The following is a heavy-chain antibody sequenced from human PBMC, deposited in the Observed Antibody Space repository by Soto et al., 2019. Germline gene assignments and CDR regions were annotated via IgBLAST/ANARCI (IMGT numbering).Heavy chain of an antibody. J-gene: IGHJ3*02. CDR1: GYTFNNYG. V-gene: IGHV1-18*01. D-gene: IGHD3-10*01. CDR2: ISAYNGNA. CDR3: ARGTRRFGELFDGFDI. Sequence: QVQLVQYGYEVKEPGASVTVSCKASGYTFNNYGITWVRQAPGQGLEWIGWISAYNGNANYAQKFQGRVTLTRDTSTSTAYLELRSLISDDTAVYYCARGTRRFGELFDGFDIWGQGTMVPVSS.